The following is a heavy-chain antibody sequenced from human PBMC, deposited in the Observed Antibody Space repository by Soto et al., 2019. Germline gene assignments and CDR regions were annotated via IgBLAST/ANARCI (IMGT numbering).Heavy chain of an antibody. D-gene: IGHD3-22*01. V-gene: IGHV3-23*01. Sequence: SLRLSCAASGFTFSSYAMSWVRQAPGKGLEWVSAISGSGGSTYYADSVKGRFTISRDNSKNTLYLQMNSLRAEDTAVYYCAGGTYYYDSSGYYPIPAFDYWGQGTLVTVSS. CDR1: GFTFSSYA. CDR2: ISGSGGST. J-gene: IGHJ4*02. CDR3: AGGTYYYDSSGYYPIPAFDY.